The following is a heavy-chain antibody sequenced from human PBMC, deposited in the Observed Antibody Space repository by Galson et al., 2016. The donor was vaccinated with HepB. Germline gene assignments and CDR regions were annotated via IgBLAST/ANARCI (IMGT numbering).Heavy chain of an antibody. V-gene: IGHV4-4*02. J-gene: IGHJ4*02. CDR3: AKDRGHGDDRPGMFFDY. D-gene: IGHD1-1*01. Sequence: SETLSLTCAVSGDSVSSDDWWSWVRQSSGDGLGWIGQVHFSGRTVYNPSFKSRLTMSLDMSRNEFSLKLRTVTAADTAVYFCAKDRGHGDDRPGMFFDYWGQGILVTVSS. CDR2: VHFSGRT. CDR1: GDSVSSDDW.